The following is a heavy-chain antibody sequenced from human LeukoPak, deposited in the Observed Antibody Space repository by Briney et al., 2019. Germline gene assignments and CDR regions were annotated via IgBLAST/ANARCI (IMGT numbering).Heavy chain of an antibody. J-gene: IGHJ6*02. V-gene: IGHV3-30*18. CDR2: ISYDGSNK. Sequence: GGSLRLSCAASGFTFSGYGMHWVRQAPGKGLEWVAVISYDGSNKYYADSVKGRFTISRDNSKNTLYLQMNSLRAEDTAVYYCAKDGFGVVVPAAPYYYYGMDVWGQGTTVTVSS. CDR1: GFTFSGYG. D-gene: IGHD2-2*01. CDR3: AKDGFGVVVPAAPYYYYGMDV.